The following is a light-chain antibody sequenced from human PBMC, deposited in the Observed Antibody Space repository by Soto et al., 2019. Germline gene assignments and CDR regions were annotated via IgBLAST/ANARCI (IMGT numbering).Light chain of an antibody. J-gene: IGLJ2*01. CDR3: NSYTSSSTLV. CDR1: SSDGGDYDY. V-gene: IGLV2-14*01. Sequence: QSALTQPASVSGSPGQSITISCTGTSSDGGDYDYVSWYQQHPGKAPKLMIYDVSNRPSGVSNRFSGSKSGNSASLTISGLQAEDEADYYCNSYTSSSTLVFGGGTKLTVL. CDR2: DVS.